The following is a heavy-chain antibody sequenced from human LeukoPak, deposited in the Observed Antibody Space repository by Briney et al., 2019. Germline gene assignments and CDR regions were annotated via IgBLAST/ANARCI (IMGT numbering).Heavy chain of an antibody. V-gene: IGHV3-23*01. CDR1: GFTFSGYA. CDR2: ISGSGGST. CDR3: AKDRVVVVPAESYFDY. Sequence: QPGGSLRLSCAASGFTFSGYAMSWVRQAPGKGLEWVSAISGSGGSTYYADSVKGRFTISRDNSKNTLYLQMNSLRAEDTAVYYCAKDRVVVVPAESYFDYWGQGTLVTVSS. D-gene: IGHD2-2*01. J-gene: IGHJ4*02.